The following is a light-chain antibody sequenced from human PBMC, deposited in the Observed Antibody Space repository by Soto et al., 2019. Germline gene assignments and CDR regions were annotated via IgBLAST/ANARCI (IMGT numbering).Light chain of an antibody. Sequence: DIMMTQTPLSLSVTPGQPASISCRSSPSLLHRDGKTYLYWYLQKPGQSPHLLIYELSNLFSGVSDRFSCSGSGTDFTLKISRVEAEDVGIYYCMQTFQLPYTFGQGTRLEIK. CDR1: PSLLHRDGKTY. CDR3: MQTFQLPYT. CDR2: ELS. V-gene: IGKV2D-29*02. J-gene: IGKJ2*01.